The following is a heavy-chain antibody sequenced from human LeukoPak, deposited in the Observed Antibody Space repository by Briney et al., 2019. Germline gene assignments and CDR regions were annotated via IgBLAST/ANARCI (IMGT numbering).Heavy chain of an antibody. Sequence: GGSLRLSCAASGFTFSSYGMHWVRQAPGKGLEWVAVISYDGSNKYYADSVKGRFTISSDNSKNTLYLQMNSLRAEDTAVYYCAKVIWFGELLSKFDYWGQGTLVTVSS. D-gene: IGHD3-10*01. CDR3: AKVIWFGELLSKFDY. V-gene: IGHV3-30*18. CDR2: ISYDGSNK. CDR1: GFTFSSYG. J-gene: IGHJ4*02.